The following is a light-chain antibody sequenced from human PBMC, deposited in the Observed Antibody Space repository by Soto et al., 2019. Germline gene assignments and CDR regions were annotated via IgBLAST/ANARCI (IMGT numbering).Light chain of an antibody. CDR3: ATWEDSLNGPV. CDR2: SND. CDR1: SSNIGSHT. J-gene: IGLJ3*02. Sequence: QSALTQPPSASATPGQRVAISCSGSSSNIGSHTVNWYHQLPGTAPKLLIYSNDQRPSGVPGRFSGSKSDTSASLAISGLQSEDEGEYYCATWEDSLNGPVFGGGTKLTVL. V-gene: IGLV1-44*01.